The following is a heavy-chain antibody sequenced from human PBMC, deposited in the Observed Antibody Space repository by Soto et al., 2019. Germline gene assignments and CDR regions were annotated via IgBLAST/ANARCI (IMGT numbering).Heavy chain of an antibody. D-gene: IGHD2-2*02. CDR3: ARFRGTAILDY. J-gene: IGHJ4*02. CDR1: GGSISSGVYS. Sequence: PSETLSRTCAVSGGSISSGVYSWNWIRQPPGKGLEWIGYIYHTWNTYYNPSLESRVTISVDRSRNQLSLELTSVTAADTAVYYCARFRGTAILDYWGQGTLVTVSS. CDR2: IYHTWNT. V-gene: IGHV4-30-2*01.